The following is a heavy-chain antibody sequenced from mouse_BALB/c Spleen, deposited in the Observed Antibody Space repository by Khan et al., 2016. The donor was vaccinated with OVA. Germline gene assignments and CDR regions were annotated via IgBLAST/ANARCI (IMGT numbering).Heavy chain of an antibody. CDR3: TSNGDVDEFDY. D-gene: IGHD2-13*01. V-gene: IGHV1S135*01. Sequence: MQLEESGPELMKPGASVKISCKASGYSFTSYYIHWVMQSHGKSLEWIGYIDPVSGGTTYNQKFMGKATLTVDTSSSTAYIHLSNLTSEDYAVYCCTSNGDVDEFDYWGQGTLVTVSA. CDR1: GYSFTSYY. CDR2: IDPVSGGT. J-gene: IGHJ3*01.